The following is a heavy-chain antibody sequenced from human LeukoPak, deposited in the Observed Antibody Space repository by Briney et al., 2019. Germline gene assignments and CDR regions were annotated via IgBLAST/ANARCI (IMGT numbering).Heavy chain of an antibody. CDR3: ARSTLYCGSDCSGYFEH. CDR2: IYSSGTT. D-gene: IGHD2-21*02. CDR1: GGSIISYY. V-gene: IGHV4-4*09. Sequence: SETLSLTCTVSGGSIISYYWSWIRQPPGQGLEWIGHIYSSGTTNYNPSLKSRVTISVDTSKNQFSLNLSSVTAADAAVYYCARSTLYCGSDCSGYFEHWGQGTLVTVSS. J-gene: IGHJ4*02.